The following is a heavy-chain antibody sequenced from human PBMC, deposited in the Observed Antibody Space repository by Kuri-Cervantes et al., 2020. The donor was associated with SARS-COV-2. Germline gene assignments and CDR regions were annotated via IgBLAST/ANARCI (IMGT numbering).Heavy chain of an antibody. J-gene: IGHJ4*02. CDR2: IYYSGST. Sequence: GSLRLSCTVSGGSISSYYWSWIRQPPGKGLEWIGYIYYSGSTNYNSSLKSRVTISVDTSKNQFSLKLSSVTAADTAVYYCARWPSWSGSIDYWGQGTLVTVSS. D-gene: IGHD3-3*01. CDR3: ARWPSWSGSIDY. CDR1: GGSISSYY. V-gene: IGHV4-59*01.